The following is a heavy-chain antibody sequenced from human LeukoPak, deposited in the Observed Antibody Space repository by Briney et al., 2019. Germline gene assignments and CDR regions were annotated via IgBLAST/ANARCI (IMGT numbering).Heavy chain of an antibody. CDR1: GFTVRGNS. J-gene: IGHJ4*02. Sequence: GGSLRLSCAASGFTVRGNSMGWVRQAPGRGLDWVSTIWTDERTFYADSVKGRFTISRDESKKTLYLQMNNLGAEDTAVYYCARRYCSGGICYFFDYWGQGTLVTVSS. CDR2: IWTDERT. V-gene: IGHV3-53*01. D-gene: IGHD2-15*01. CDR3: ARRYCSGGICYFFDY.